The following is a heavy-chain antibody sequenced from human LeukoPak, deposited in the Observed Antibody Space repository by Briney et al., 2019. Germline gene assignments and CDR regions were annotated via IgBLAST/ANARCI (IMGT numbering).Heavy chain of an antibody. V-gene: IGHV1-2*02. Sequence: ASVEVSCKTSGYTFSDYYIHWVRQAPGQGLEWMGWINPKSGGTNYAQKFQGRVTMTRDTSIRTAYLDLSRLKSDDTAVYFCARFTYTTRPPDVWGKGTTVTVSS. CDR2: INPKSGGT. CDR1: GYTFSDYY. D-gene: IGHD3-16*01. CDR3: ARFTYTTRPPDV. J-gene: IGHJ6*04.